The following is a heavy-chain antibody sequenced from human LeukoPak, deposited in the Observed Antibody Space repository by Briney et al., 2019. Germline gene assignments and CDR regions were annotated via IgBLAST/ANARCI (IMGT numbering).Heavy chain of an antibody. CDR2: INPNSGGT. Sequence: ASVKVSCKASGYTFTGYYMHWVRQAPGQGLEWMGWINPNSGGTNYAQKFQGWVTMTRDTSISTAYMELSRLRSDDTAVYYCARAKSSYYCSSTSCYYYYYYGMDVWGKGTTVTVSS. J-gene: IGHJ6*04. CDR1: GYTFTGYY. CDR3: ARAKSSYYCSSTSCYYYYYYGMDV. V-gene: IGHV1-2*04. D-gene: IGHD2-2*01.